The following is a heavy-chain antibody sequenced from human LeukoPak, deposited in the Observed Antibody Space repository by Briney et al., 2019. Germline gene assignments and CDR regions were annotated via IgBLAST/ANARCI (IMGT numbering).Heavy chain of an antibody. CDR1: GLPFKRYS. J-gene: IGHJ4*02. D-gene: IGHD2-21*02. CDR3: AKGKGPYCDGYCSGRIFEN. V-gene: IGHV3-23*01. CDR2: ITSSGDDT. Sequence: GGSVRLFCRLWGLPFKRYSMRGVRQPPGRGLEGVSVITSSGDDTLDADSVKGRFTISRDNSKNTLYLQMNRLRAEDTAVYYCAKGKGPYCDGYCSGRIFENWGQGRLVTVS.